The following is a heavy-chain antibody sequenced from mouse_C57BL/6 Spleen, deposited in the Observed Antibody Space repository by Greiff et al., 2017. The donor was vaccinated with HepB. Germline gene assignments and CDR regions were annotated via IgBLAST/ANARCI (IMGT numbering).Heavy chain of an antibody. J-gene: IGHJ4*01. D-gene: IGHD6-1*01. CDR3: ARGQDRKSAMDY. V-gene: IGHV1-19*01. CDR2: INPYNGGT. CDR1: GYTFTDYY. Sequence: EVKLVESGPVLVKPGASVKMSCKASGYTFTDYYMNWVKQSHGKSLEWIGVINPYNGGTSYNQKFKGKATLTVDKSSSTAYMGLNSLTSEDSAVYYSARGQDRKSAMDYWGQGTPVTVSS.